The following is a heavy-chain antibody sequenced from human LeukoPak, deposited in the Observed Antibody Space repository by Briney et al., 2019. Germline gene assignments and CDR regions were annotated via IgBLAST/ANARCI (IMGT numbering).Heavy chain of an antibody. Sequence: GGSLRLSCAASGFTFNKYYMHWVRQAPGKGLVWVSRTNIDGRYTSYADSVKGRFTMSRDNAKNTLYLQMDSLRAEDTAVYYCVRDMSTADLDHWGSGTLVTVFS. V-gene: IGHV3-74*01. J-gene: IGHJ4*02. D-gene: IGHD5/OR15-5a*01. CDR2: TNIDGRYT. CDR1: GFTFNKYY. CDR3: VRDMSTADLDH.